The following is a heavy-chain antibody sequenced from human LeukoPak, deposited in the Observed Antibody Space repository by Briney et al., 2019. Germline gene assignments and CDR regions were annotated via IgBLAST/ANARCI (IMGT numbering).Heavy chain of an antibody. D-gene: IGHD2/OR15-2a*01. Sequence: AGGSLRLTCEASEFSFKSYSMNWVRQAPGKGLEWVSSITSTGGHIYYEDSVKGRFTISRDNAKNSLYLQMNSLRAEDTAVYYCARDRGYFYDQLDYWGQGTLVTVSS. CDR1: EFSFKSYS. CDR2: ITSTGGHI. J-gene: IGHJ4*02. CDR3: ARDRGYFYDQLDY. V-gene: IGHV3-21*01.